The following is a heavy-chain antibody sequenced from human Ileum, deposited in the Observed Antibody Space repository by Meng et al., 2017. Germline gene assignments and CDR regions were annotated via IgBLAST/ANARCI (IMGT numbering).Heavy chain of an antibody. D-gene: IGHD6-19*01. CDR2: IIPILNAS. CDR1: GGAFRSSA. CDR3: ARDCSEGGCFDP. Sequence: QVQLVQSGAEVKYPGSSVTVSCKASGGAFRSSAIGWLRQAPGRGLEWMGGIIPILNASTYAQNFKGRVTLSADMATTTVYMELSSLTSDDTAVYFCARDCSEGGCFDPWGQGTLVTVSS. V-gene: IGHV1-69*10. J-gene: IGHJ5*02.